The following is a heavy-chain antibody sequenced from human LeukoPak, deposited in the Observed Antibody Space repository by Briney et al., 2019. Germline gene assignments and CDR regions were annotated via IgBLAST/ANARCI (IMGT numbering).Heavy chain of an antibody. Sequence: SETLSLTCTVSGGSISSYYWSWIRQPAGKGLEWIGRIYTSGSTNYNPSLKSRVTMSVDTSKNQFSLKLSSVTAADTAVYYCARLSAGVRYYDFWSMDYWGQGTLATVSS. J-gene: IGHJ4*02. D-gene: IGHD3-3*01. V-gene: IGHV4-4*07. CDR3: ARLSAGVRYYDFWSMDY. CDR1: GGSISSYY. CDR2: IYTSGST.